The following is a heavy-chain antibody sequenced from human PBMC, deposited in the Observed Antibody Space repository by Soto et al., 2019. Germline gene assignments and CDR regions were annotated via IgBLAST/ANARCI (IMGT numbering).Heavy chain of an antibody. J-gene: IGHJ5*02. CDR1: GFTFSSYS. D-gene: IGHD2-21*01. CDR3: VRFDVVVGYWFDP. CDR2: ISVSSTFK. V-gene: IGHV3-21*01. Sequence: EVQLVESGGGLVKPGGSLRLSCAASGFTFSSYSMNWVRQAPGKGPEWVSSISVSSTFKYYADSVNGRFTVSRDNAKNSLYLQMSSLRAEDTAVYSCVRFDVVVGYWFDPWGQGTLVTVSS.